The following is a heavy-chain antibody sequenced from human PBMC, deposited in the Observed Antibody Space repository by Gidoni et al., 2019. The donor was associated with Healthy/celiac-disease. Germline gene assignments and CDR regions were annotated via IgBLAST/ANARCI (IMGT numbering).Heavy chain of an antibody. CDR3: ERGYGSGSPSSYYGIDV. D-gene: IGHD3-10*01. CDR2: IYYSGST. CDR1: GGSVSRSSYY. Sequence: QVQLQESGPGLVKPSETLSLTCSVSGGSVSRSSYYWSWIRQPPGKGLEWIGYIYYSGSTNYNPSLKSRVTISVDTSKNQFSLKLSSVTAADTAVYYCERGYGSGSPSSYYGIDVWGQGTTVTVSS. J-gene: IGHJ6*02. V-gene: IGHV4-61*01.